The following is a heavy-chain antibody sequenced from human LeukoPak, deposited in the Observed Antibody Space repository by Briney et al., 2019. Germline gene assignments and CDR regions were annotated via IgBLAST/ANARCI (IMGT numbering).Heavy chain of an antibody. CDR1: GFTFDDYA. D-gene: IGHD3/OR15-3a*01. J-gene: IGHJ4*02. CDR2: ATWNSGTI. CDR3: AKGKRSGLVYSAIDH. V-gene: IGHV3-9*01. Sequence: PGRSLRLSCAASGFTFDDYAMHWVRQAPGKGLEWVSGATWNSGTIVYADSVKGRFTVSRDNARNSLLLEMTSLRGDDTALYYCAKGKRSGLVYSAIDHWGQGTLVSVSS.